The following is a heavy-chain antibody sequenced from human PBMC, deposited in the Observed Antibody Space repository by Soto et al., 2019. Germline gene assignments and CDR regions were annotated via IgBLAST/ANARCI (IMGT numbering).Heavy chain of an antibody. V-gene: IGHV5-51*01. D-gene: IGHD2-8*02. Sequence: PAESRKISCKGSGYNFANFWIGWVRQMPGKGLEWMGMIFPGDSDTKNSPSLEGQITMSVDKSDSSAYLQWRSLKASDTAIYYCAAGYSTGLDAFDIWGKGTMVTVSS. CDR3: AAGYSTGLDAFDI. CDR1: GYNFANFW. CDR2: IFPGDSDT. J-gene: IGHJ3*02.